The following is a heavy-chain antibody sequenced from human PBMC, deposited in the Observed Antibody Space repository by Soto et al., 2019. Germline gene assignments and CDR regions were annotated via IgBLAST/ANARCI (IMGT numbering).Heavy chain of an antibody. CDR1: GGSYSSDA. V-gene: IGHV1-69*06. CDR2: IIPIFGTA. J-gene: IGHJ6*02. Sequence: SVKVAWKAAGGSYSSDAISWVRQAPRQGLEWMGGIIPIFGTANYAQKFQGRVTITADKSTSTAYMELSSLRSEDTAVYYCARSGITMVRGVYYYYGMDVWGQGTTVTVSS. D-gene: IGHD3-10*01. CDR3: ARSGITMVRGVYYYYGMDV.